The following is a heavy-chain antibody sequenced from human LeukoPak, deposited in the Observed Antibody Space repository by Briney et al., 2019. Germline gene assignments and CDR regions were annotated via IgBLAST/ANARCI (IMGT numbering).Heavy chain of an antibody. Sequence: GGSLRLSCAASGFTFSSYSMNWVRQAPGKGLEWVSSISSSSSYIYYADSVKGRFTISRDNAKNSLYLQMNSLRAEDTAVYYCARDPAGPPHAFDIWGQGTMVTVSS. J-gene: IGHJ3*02. D-gene: IGHD1-14*01. CDR3: ARDPAGPPHAFDI. CDR2: ISSSSSYI. V-gene: IGHV3-21*01. CDR1: GFTFSSYS.